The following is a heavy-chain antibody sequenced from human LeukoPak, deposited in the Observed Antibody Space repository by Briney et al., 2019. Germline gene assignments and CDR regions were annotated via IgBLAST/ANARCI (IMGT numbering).Heavy chain of an antibody. CDR2: INGGNGNA. D-gene: IGHD6-19*01. J-gene: IGHJ5*02. V-gene: IGHV1-3*01. CDR1: GYTFTSYA. Sequence: ASVKVSCKASGYTFTSYAMHWVRQAPGQRPEWMGWINGGNGNAKYSQKFQGRVTITRDASAYTAYMELSSLRSEDTAVYYCARASLSLAVAGVRNWFDPWGQGTLVTVSS. CDR3: ARASLSLAVAGVRNWFDP.